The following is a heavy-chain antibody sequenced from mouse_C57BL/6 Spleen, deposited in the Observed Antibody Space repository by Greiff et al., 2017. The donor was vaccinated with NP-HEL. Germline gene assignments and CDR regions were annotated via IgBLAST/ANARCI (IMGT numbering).Heavy chain of an antibody. CDR3: ARDDYYGSSYVGYFDV. Sequence: QVQLKQPGAELVKPGASVKMSCKASGYTFTSYWITWVKQRPGQGLEWIGDIYPGSGSTNYNEKFKSKATLTVDTSSSTAYMQLSSLTSEDSAVYYCARDDYYGSSYVGYFDVWGTGTTVTVSS. CDR2: IYPGSGST. CDR1: GYTFTSYW. D-gene: IGHD1-1*01. V-gene: IGHV1-55*01. J-gene: IGHJ1*03.